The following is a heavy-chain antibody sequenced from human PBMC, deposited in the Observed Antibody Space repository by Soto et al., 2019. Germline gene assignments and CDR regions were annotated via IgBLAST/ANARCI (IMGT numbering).Heavy chain of an antibody. J-gene: IGHJ5*02. Sequence: SETLSLTCTVSGGSISSSSYYWGWIRQPPGKGLEWIGSIYYSGSTYYNPSLKSRVTISVDTSKNQFSLKLSSVTAADTAVYYCARPFLSLSPSDCTNGVCALRDWFDPWGQGTLVTVSS. D-gene: IGHD2-8*01. CDR3: ARPFLSLSPSDCTNGVCALRDWFDP. CDR2: IYYSGST. CDR1: GGSISSSSYY. V-gene: IGHV4-39*01.